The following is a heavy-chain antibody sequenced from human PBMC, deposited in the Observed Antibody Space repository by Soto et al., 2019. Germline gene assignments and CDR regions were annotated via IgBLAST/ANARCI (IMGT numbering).Heavy chain of an antibody. CDR1: GFTFSSYA. J-gene: IGHJ4*02. Sequence: GGSLRLSCAASGFTFSSYAMHWVRQAPGKGLEWVAVISYDGSNKYYADSVKGRFTISRDNSKNTLYLQMNSLRAEDTAVYYCARGGPGRSSHPAFDYWGQGTLVTVSS. CDR2: ISYDGSNK. V-gene: IGHV3-30-3*01. D-gene: IGHD6-13*01. CDR3: ARGGPGRSSHPAFDY.